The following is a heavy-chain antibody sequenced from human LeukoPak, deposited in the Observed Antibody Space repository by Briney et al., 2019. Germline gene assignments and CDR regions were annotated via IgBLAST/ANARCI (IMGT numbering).Heavy chain of an antibody. CDR2: ISAYNGNT. Sequence: ASVKVSCTASGYTFTSYGISWVRQAPGQGLEWMGWISAYNGNTNYAQKLQGRVTITRDTSASTAYMELSSLRSEDTAVYYCARDPFPPYCGGDCYPENYFDYWGQGTLVTVSS. D-gene: IGHD2-21*02. CDR1: GYTFTSYG. J-gene: IGHJ4*02. V-gene: IGHV1-18*01. CDR3: ARDPFPPYCGGDCYPENYFDY.